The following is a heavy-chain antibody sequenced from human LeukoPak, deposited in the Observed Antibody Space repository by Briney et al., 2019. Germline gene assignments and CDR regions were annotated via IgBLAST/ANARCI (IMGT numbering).Heavy chain of an antibody. CDR2: IRYDGSNK. Sequence: PGGFLRLSCVASGFSFSNYGMHWVRQAPGKGLEWVAFIRYDGSNKYYADSVKGRFTISRDNSKNTLYLQMNSLRVEDTAVYYCAKYYRESSGASPLDYWGQGTRVTVSS. CDR1: GFSFSNYG. J-gene: IGHJ4*02. D-gene: IGHD3-22*01. V-gene: IGHV3-30*02. CDR3: AKYYRESSGASPLDY.